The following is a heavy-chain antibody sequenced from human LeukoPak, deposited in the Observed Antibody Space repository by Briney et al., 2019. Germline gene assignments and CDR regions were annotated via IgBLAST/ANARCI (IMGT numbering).Heavy chain of an antibody. CDR3: ARGPWELPY. Sequence: PSETQSLTCTVSGGSISNYYWSWIRQPPGEGLEWIGYIYFSGTTKYNPSLKSRVTISVDTSKNQFSLKLSSVTAADTAVYYCARGPWELPYWGQRSLVTVSS. D-gene: IGHD1-26*01. CDR2: IYFSGTT. CDR1: GGSISNYY. V-gene: IGHV4-59*12. J-gene: IGHJ4*02.